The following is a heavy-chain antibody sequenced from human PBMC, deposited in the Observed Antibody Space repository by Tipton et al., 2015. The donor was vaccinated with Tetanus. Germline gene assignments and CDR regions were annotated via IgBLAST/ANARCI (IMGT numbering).Heavy chain of an antibody. J-gene: IGHJ5*02. CDR3: ARSADNWFDP. CDR2: VYYNGNT. Sequence: TLSLTCTVSGGSLTSGSFYWDWTRQPPGKGLEWIGNVYYNGNTLQNPSLKSRVTLSLDKSKNQFSLKLRSVTAADTAIYYCARSADNWFDPWGQGTLVTVSS. CDR1: GGSLTSGSFY. V-gene: IGHV4-39*01.